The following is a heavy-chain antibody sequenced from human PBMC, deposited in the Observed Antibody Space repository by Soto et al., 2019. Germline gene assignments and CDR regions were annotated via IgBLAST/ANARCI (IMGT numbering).Heavy chain of an antibody. D-gene: IGHD3-10*01. CDR3: ARASTYGSPWYSGMDV. V-gene: IGHV3-53*02. CDR1: GFIVSSNY. CDR2: IYSGGST. J-gene: IGHJ6*02. Sequence: EVQLVETGGGLIQPGGSLRLSCAASGFIVSSNYMSWVRQGPGKGLEWVSVIYSGGSTYYADSVKGRFTISRDNSKNTLYLQMNSLRAEDTAVYYCARASTYGSPWYSGMDVWGQGTTVTVSS.